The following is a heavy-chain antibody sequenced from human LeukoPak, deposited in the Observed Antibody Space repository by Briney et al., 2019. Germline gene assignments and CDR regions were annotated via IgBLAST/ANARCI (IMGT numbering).Heavy chain of an antibody. CDR1: GFTFRSYW. D-gene: IGHD1-26*01. CDR3: AKDDGGSYYIYYYYMDV. V-gene: IGHV3-7*03. J-gene: IGHJ6*03. CDR2: IEEDRSDK. Sequence: GGSLRLSCAASGFTFRSYWMSWVRQAPGKGREGVANIEEDRSDKYYVDSVKGRFTISRDNAKTSLYLQMNSLRAEDTAVYYCAKDDGGSYYIYYYYMDVWGKGTTVTISS.